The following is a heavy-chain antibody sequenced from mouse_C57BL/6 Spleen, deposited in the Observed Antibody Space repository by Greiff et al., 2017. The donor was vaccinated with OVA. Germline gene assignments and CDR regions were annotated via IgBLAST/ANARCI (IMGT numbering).Heavy chain of an antibody. V-gene: IGHV5-17*01. CDR3: ARPIIGTTVPHFDY. CDR2: ISSGSSTI. D-gene: IGHD1-1*01. CDR1: GFTFSDYG. J-gene: IGHJ2*01. Sequence: EVQVVESGGGLVKPGGSLKLSCAASGFTFSDYGMHWVRQAPEKGLEWVAYISSGSSTIYYADTVKGRFTISRDNAKNTLFLQMTSLRSEDTAMYYCARPIIGTTVPHFDYWGQGTTLTVSS.